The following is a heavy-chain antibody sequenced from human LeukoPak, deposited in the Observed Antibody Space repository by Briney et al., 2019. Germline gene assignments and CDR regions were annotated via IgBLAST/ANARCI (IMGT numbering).Heavy chain of an antibody. Sequence: PGGSLRLSCAASGFTFSSYAMSWVRQAPGKGLEWVSAISGSSSYIYYADSVKGRFTISRDNAKNSLYLQMNSLRAEGTAVYYCARDFYQLLQRPYYFDYWGQGTLVTVSS. D-gene: IGHD2-2*01. CDR1: GFTFSSYA. CDR3: ARDFYQLLQRPYYFDY. V-gene: IGHV3-21*01. J-gene: IGHJ4*02. CDR2: ISGSSSYI.